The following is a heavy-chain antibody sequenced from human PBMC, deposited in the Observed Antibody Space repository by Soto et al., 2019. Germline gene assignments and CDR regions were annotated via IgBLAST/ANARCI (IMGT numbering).Heavy chain of an antibody. J-gene: IGHJ4*02. CDR1: GGSISSYD. Sequence: SETLSLTCSVSGGSISSYDWSWIRQPPGKGLEWIGYIYYIGSTNYNPSLKSRVTISVDTSKNQFSLKLSSVTAADTAVYYCARHYCSGGSCYYFDYWGQGILVTVSS. CDR3: ARHYCSGGSCYYFDY. V-gene: IGHV4-59*08. CDR2: IYYIGST. D-gene: IGHD2-15*01.